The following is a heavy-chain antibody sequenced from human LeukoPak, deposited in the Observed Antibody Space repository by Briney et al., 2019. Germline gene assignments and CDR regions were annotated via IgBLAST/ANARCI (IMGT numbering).Heavy chain of an antibody. CDR1: GGSISSSSYY. CDR3: ARAGTTVTPPDY. V-gene: IGHV4-39*01. Sequence: SETLSLTCTVSGGSISSSSYYWGWIRQPPGKGLEWIGSIYYSGSTYYNPSLKSRVTISVDTSKNQFSLKLSSVTAADTAVYYCARAGTTVTPPDYWGQGTLVTVSS. J-gene: IGHJ4*02. CDR2: IYYSGST. D-gene: IGHD4-17*01.